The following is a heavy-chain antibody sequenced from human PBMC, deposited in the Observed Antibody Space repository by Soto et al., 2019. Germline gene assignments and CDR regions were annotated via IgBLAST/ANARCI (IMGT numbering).Heavy chain of an antibody. CDR1: GYTFTGYA. Sequence: QVQLVRSGAEEKKPGASVKVSCKASGYTFTGYAMHWVRQAPGQRLEWMGWINAGNGNTKYSQKFQGRVTIPRDTSASTAYMELSSLRSEDTAVYYCASAVAVAADFDYWGQGTLVTVSS. CDR2: INAGNGNT. D-gene: IGHD6-19*01. CDR3: ASAVAVAADFDY. V-gene: IGHV1-3*05. J-gene: IGHJ4*02.